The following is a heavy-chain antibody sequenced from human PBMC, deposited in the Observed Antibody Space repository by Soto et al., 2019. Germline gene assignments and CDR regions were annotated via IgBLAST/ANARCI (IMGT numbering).Heavy chain of an antibody. CDR3: AREKGWARRDYYGMDV. CDR1: GGTFSSYA. D-gene: IGHD3-16*01. V-gene: IGHV1-69*06. Sequence: GASVKVSCKASGGTFSSYAISWVRQAPGQGLEWMGGIIPIFGTANYAQKFQGRVTITADKSTSTAYMELSSLRSEDTAVYYCAREKGWARRDYYGMDVWGQGTTVTVSS. J-gene: IGHJ6*02. CDR2: IIPIFGTA.